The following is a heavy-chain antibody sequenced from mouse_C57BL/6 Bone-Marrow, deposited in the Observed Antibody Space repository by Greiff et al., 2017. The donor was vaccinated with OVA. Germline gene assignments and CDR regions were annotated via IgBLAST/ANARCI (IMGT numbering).Heavy chain of an antibody. D-gene: IGHD2-13*01. CDR3: ARSVRLRDYFDY. CDR2: IYPGSGNI. CDR1: GYTFTDYY. Sequence: QVQLQQSGAELVRPGASVKLSCKASGYTFTDYYISWVKQRPGQGLEWIARIYPGSGNIYYNEKFKGKATLTAEKSSSTTYMQLSSLTSDDSAVYFGARSVRLRDYFDYGGQGTTLPVSA. J-gene: IGHJ2*01. V-gene: IGHV1-76*01.